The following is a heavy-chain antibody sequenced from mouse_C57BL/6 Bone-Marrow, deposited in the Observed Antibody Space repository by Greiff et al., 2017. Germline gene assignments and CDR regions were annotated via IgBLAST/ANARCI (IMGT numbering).Heavy chain of an antibody. CDR1: GFNIKDDY. CDR3: TAWDGYGYFDV. V-gene: IGHV14-4*01. Sequence: EVKLQESGAELVRPGASVKLSCTASGFNIKDDYMHWVKQRPEQGLEWIGWIDPENGDTEYASKFQGKATITADTSSNTAYLQLSSLTSEDTAVYYCTAWDGYGYFDVWGTGTTVTVSS. CDR2: IDPENGDT. D-gene: IGHD2-3*01. J-gene: IGHJ1*03.